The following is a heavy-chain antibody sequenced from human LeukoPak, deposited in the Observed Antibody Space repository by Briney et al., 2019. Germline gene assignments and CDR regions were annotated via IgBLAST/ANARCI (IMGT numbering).Heavy chain of an antibody. CDR1: GYSFTSYW. Sequence: GESLKISCRGSGYSFTSYWIGWVRQMPGKGLEGMVIIYPGDSDTRYSPSFQGQVTISADKSTSTAYLQWSSLKASDTAMYYCARIEWAVAGRNPGGYFDLWGRGTLVTVSS. D-gene: IGHD6-19*01. CDR3: ARIEWAVAGRNPGGYFDL. J-gene: IGHJ2*01. V-gene: IGHV5-51*01. CDR2: IYPGDSDT.